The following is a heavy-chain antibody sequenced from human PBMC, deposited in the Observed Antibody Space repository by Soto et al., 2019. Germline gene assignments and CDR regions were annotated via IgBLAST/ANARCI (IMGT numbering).Heavy chain of an antibody. CDR1: GYTFTDSA. V-gene: IGHV1-3*01. D-gene: IGHD6-25*01. J-gene: IGHJ4*02. CDR3: ARRKERSGPHYFDY. CDR2: IAPGNGNT. Sequence: ASVKVSCKASGYTFTDSAIHWVRQAPGQSLELLGWIAPGNGNTKYSQKFQGRVTITRNTSISTVYMELSGLRPDDTAVYYCARRKERSGPHYFDYWGQGSQVTVSS.